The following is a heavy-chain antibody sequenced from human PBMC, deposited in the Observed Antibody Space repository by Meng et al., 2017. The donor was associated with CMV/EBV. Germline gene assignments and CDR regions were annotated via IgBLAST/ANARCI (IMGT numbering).Heavy chain of an antibody. Sequence: QVQRQQWGAGLLKPADTLSLTCAVLGGSFSGYHWSWIRQPPGKGLEWIGEINHSGSNNYNPSLKSRVTISVDTSKNQFSLKLSSVTAADTAVYYCARGGNWFDPWGQGTLVTVSS. CDR2: INHSGSN. CDR1: GGSFSGYH. J-gene: IGHJ5*02. V-gene: IGHV4-34*01. CDR3: ARGGNWFDP.